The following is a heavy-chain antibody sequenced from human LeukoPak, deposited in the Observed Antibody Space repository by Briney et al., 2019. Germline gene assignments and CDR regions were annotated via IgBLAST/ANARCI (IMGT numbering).Heavy chain of an antibody. CDR1: VYTFTAYN. Sequence: GSRKISCKASVYTFTAYNIHWVRHAPGQRLECIGCINPNSGGTNYAQKSQGRLNMTRDTSISTAYMELSRLRSDDTAVYYCAREGGGSLQYTWFDPWGQGTLVTVSS. J-gene: IGHJ5*02. CDR3: AREGGGSLQYTWFDP. V-gene: IGHV1-2*02. D-gene: IGHD1-26*01. CDR2: INPNSGGT.